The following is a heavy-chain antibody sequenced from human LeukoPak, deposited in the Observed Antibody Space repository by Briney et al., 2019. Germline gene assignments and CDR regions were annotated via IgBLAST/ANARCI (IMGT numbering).Heavy chain of an antibody. CDR3: ARGNPYDILSS. Sequence: PGGSLRLSCAASGFTFSSYWMHWVRQAPGKGLVWVSRINSDGSSTSYADSVRGRFTISRDNAKNTLYLQMNSLRAEDTAVYYCARGNPYDILSSWGQGTTVTVSS. D-gene: IGHD3-9*01. V-gene: IGHV3-74*01. CDR2: INSDGSST. J-gene: IGHJ6*02. CDR1: GFTFSSYW.